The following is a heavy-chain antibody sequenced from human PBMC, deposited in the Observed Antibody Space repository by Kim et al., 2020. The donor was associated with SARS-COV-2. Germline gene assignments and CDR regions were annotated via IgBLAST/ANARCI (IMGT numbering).Heavy chain of an antibody. Sequence: GGSLRLSCAASGFTFSSYAMSWVRQAPGKGLEWVSAISGSGGSTYYADSVKGRFTISRDNSKNTLYLQMNSLRAEDTAVYYCAKIYPDSSSWLGWWFDPWGQGTLVTVSS. V-gene: IGHV3-23*01. CDR1: GFTFSSYA. D-gene: IGHD6-13*01. CDR2: ISGSGGST. CDR3: AKIYPDSSSWLGWWFDP. J-gene: IGHJ5*02.